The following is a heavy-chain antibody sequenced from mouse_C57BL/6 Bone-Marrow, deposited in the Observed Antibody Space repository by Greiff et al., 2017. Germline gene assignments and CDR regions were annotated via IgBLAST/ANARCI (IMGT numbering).Heavy chain of an antibody. CDR2: INPSSGYT. D-gene: IGHD4-1*01. CDR3: ARSWDEAY. CDR1: GYTFTSYK. Sequence: QVQLQQSGAELARPGASVKMSCKASGYTFTSYKMHWVKQRPGQGLEWIGYINPSSGYTKYNQKFKDKAKLTADKSSSTAYMQLSSLTSEESAVYYCARSWDEAYWGQGTLVTVSA. J-gene: IGHJ3*01. V-gene: IGHV1-4*01.